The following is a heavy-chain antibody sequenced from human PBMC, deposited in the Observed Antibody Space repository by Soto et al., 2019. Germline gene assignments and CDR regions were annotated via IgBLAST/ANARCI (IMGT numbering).Heavy chain of an antibody. CDR3: ARDRLPRSGIAAAAYLFDY. D-gene: IGHD6-13*01. CDR1: GYTFTSYG. CDR2: ISAYNGNT. V-gene: IGHV1-18*04. Sequence: QVQLVQSGAEVKKPWASVKVSCKASGYTFTSYGISWVRQAPGQGLEWMGWISAYNGNTNYAQKRQGRVTMTTDTSTSTAYMELRSLRSDDTAVYYCARDRLPRSGIAAAAYLFDYWGQGTLVTVSS. J-gene: IGHJ4*02.